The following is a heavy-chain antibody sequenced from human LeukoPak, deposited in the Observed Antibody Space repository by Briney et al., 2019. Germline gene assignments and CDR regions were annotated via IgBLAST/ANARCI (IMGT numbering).Heavy chain of an antibody. CDR1: GGSISSGGYY. J-gene: IGHJ4*02. CDR3: ARVGSYLNFDY. Sequence: SETLSLTCTVSGGSISSGGYYWSWIRQPPGKGLEWIGYIYYSGSTYYNPSLKSRVTISVDTSKNQFSLKLSSVTAADTAVYYCARVGSYLNFDYWGQGTLVTVSS. V-gene: IGHV4-30-4*08. D-gene: IGHD1-26*01. CDR2: IYYSGST.